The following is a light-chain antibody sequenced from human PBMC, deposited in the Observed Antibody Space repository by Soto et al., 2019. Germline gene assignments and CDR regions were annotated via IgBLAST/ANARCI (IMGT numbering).Light chain of an antibody. CDR3: QQFGSSPLFT. J-gene: IGKJ3*01. Sequence: EIVLTQSPGTLSLPPGERATLSCRASQSVSSSYLAWYQQKPGQAPRLLIYGASSRATGIPDRFSGSGSGIDFTLTISRLEPEDFAVYSCQQFGSSPLFTFGPGTKVDVK. CDR1: QSVSSSY. CDR2: GAS. V-gene: IGKV3-20*01.